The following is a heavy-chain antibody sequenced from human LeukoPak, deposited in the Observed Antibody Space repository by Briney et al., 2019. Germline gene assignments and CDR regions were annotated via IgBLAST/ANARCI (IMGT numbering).Heavy chain of an antibody. CDR1: GGTFSSYA. D-gene: IGHD6-13*01. J-gene: IGHJ4*02. Sequence: GSSVKVSCKASGGTFSSYAISWVRQAPGQGLECMGGIIPIFGTANYAQKFQGRVTITTDESTSTAYMELSSLRSEDTAVYYCARAGCSSSWHEPFDYWHQGTLVTVSS. CDR2: IIPIFGTA. V-gene: IGHV1-69*05. CDR3: ARAGCSSSWHEPFDY.